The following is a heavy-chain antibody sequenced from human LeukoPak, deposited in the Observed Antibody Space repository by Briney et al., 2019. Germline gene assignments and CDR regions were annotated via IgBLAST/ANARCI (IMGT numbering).Heavy chain of an antibody. CDR2: IGRNGDST. CDR3: VKDREMGSGWAYFQH. D-gene: IGHD6-19*01. Sequence: GGSLRVSCSASGFTFSTYAMHWVRQAPGKGLEYVSAIGRNGDSTYYADSVKGRFTISRDNSKNTLYLQMSSLRPEDTAVYYCVKDREMGSGWAYFQHWGQGTLVTVSS. V-gene: IGHV3-64D*06. CDR1: GFTFSTYA. J-gene: IGHJ1*01.